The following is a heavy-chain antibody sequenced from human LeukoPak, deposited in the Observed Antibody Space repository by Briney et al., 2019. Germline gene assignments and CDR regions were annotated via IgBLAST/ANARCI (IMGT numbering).Heavy chain of an antibody. Sequence: PSETPSLTCTVSGGSIRSSYYYWGWIRQPPGKGLEWIGSIYDSGSTYYNPSLKSRVTISVDTSKNQFSLKLNSVTAADTAVYYCARGPLIAAAGTWWGQGTLVTVSS. CDR2: IYDSGST. CDR1: GGSIRSSYYY. J-gene: IGHJ4*02. V-gene: IGHV4-39*01. D-gene: IGHD6-13*01. CDR3: ARGPLIAAAGTW.